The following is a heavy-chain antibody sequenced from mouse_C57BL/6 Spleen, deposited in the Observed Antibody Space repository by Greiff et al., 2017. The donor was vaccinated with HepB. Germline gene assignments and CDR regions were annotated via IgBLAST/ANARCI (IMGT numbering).Heavy chain of an antibody. V-gene: IGHV1-5*01. CDR3: TTTVVTYYFDY. D-gene: IGHD1-1*01. Sequence: VHVKQSGTVLARPGASVKMSCKTSGYTFTSYWMHWVKQRPGQGLEWIGAIYPGNSDTSYNQKFKGKAKLTAVTSASTAYMELSSLTNEDSAVYYCTTTVVTYYFDYWGQGTTLTVSS. J-gene: IGHJ2*01. CDR2: IYPGNSDT. CDR1: GYTFTSYW.